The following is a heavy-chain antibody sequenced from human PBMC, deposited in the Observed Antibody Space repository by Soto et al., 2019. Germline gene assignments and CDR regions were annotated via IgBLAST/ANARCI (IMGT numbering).Heavy chain of an antibody. V-gene: IGHV4-59*08. CDR1: GGSISGYY. CDR3: ARRIVATERFGY. J-gene: IGHJ4*02. Sequence: SETLSLTCTVAGGSISGYYWSWIRQPPGKGLEWIGYIYYSGSTSYNPPLKSRVTISVDTSKNQFSLTVTSVSAADTAVYYCARRIVATERFGYWGQGTLVTVYS. CDR2: IYYSGST. D-gene: IGHD5-12*01.